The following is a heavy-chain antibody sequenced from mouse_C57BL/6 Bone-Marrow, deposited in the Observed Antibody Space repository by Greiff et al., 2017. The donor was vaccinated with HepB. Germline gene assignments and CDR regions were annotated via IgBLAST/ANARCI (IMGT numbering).Heavy chain of an antibody. V-gene: IGHV3-8*01. J-gene: IGHJ1*03. Sequence: DVKLQESGPGLAKPSQTLSLTCSVTGYSITSDYWNWIRKFPGNKLEYMGYISYSGSTYYNPSLKSRISITRDTSKNQYYLQLNSVTTEDTATYYCARWIYYGNTYWYFDVWGTGTTVTVSS. CDR1: GYSITSDY. CDR2: ISYSGST. D-gene: IGHD2-1*01. CDR3: ARWIYYGNTYWYFDV.